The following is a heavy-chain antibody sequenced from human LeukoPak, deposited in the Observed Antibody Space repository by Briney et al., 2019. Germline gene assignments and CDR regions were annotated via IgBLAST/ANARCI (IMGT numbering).Heavy chain of an antibody. Sequence: PSETLSLTCTVSGGSVSSGSYYWSWIRQAPGKGLEWVSSISSSSSYIYYADSVKGRFTISRDNAKNSLYLQMNSLRAEDTAVYYCARDSSSWRILDYWGQGTLVTVSS. CDR3: ARDSSSWRILDY. V-gene: IGHV3-21*01. CDR2: ISSSSSYI. D-gene: IGHD6-13*01. CDR1: GGSVSSGSYY. J-gene: IGHJ4*02.